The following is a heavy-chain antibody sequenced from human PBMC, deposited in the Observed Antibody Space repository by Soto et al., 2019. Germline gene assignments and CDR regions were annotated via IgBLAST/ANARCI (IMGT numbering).Heavy chain of an antibody. CDR1: GFTFSSYS. CDR3: ARGYLKYYDILTGYYRHYFDY. Sequence: GGSVRLSCASSGFTFSSYSMNWVRQAPGKGLEWVSYISSSSSTIYYADSVKGRFTISRDNAKNSLYLQMNSLRAEDTAVYYCARGYLKYYDILTGYYRHYFDYWGQGTLVTVSS. D-gene: IGHD3-9*01. V-gene: IGHV3-48*01. CDR2: ISSSSSTI. J-gene: IGHJ4*02.